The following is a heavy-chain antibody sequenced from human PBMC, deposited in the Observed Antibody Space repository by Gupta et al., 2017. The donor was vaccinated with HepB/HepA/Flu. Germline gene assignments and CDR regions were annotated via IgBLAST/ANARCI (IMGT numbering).Heavy chain of an antibody. D-gene: IGHD4-17*01. V-gene: IGHV3-30*18. CDR3: VKDRMDGDFSRNCYYYGMDA. CDR1: SSSIPNFG. CDR2: TAYDGIQA. J-gene: IGHJ6*02. Sequence: QVQFLESGGAVVQPGRYLELSCDASSSSIPNFGMNWVRQAPGRGLEWVDATAYDGIQAFYADSVKGRFTISRDNSMNTVNLHMNNLRVDDTALYFCVKDRMDGDFSRNCYYYGMDAWGQGTTVTVSS.